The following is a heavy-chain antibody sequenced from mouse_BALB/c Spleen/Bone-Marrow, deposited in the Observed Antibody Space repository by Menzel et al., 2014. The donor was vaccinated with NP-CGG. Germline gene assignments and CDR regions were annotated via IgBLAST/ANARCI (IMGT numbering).Heavy chain of an antibody. CDR3: ARYYYGYYFDY. V-gene: IGHV14-3*02. J-gene: IGHJ2*01. Sequence: EVQLQQSGAELVKPGASVKLSCTASGFNIKDTYMHWVKQRPEQGLEWIGRIDPANGNTKYDPKFQGKATITADTSSNTAYLQLSSLTSEDTAVCYCARYYYGYYFDYWGQGTTLTVSS. CDR1: GFNIKDTY. D-gene: IGHD1-1*01. CDR2: IDPANGNT.